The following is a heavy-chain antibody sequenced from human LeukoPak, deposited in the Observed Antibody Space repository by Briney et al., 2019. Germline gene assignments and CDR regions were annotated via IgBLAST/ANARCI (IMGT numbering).Heavy chain of an antibody. CDR3: ARSLTMIAVGDI. D-gene: IGHD3-22*01. CDR1: GYTFTSYG. J-gene: IGHJ3*02. Sequence: ASVKVSCKASGYTFTSYGISWVRQAPGQGLEWMGWISAYNGNTNYAQRLQGRVTMTTDTSTSTAYMELRGLRSDDTAVYYCARSLTMIAVGDIWGQGTMVTVSS. CDR2: ISAYNGNT. V-gene: IGHV1-18*01.